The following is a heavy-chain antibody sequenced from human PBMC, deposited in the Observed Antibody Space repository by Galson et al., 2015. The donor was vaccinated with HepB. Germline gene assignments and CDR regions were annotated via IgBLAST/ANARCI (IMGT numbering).Heavy chain of an antibody. V-gene: IGHV2-5*02. J-gene: IGHJ3*02. CDR1: GFSLSTSGVG. CDR2: IYWDDDK. CDR3: AHRTVAFDI. D-gene: IGHD4-17*01. Sequence: PALVKPTPTLTLTCTFSGFSLSTSGVGVGWIRQPPGKALEWLALIYWDDDKRYIPSLKSSLTITKDTSKNQVVLTMTNMDPVDTATYYCAHRTVAFDIWGQGTMVTVSS.